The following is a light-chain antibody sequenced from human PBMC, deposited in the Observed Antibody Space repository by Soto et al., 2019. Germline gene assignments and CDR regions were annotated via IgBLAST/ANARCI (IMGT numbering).Light chain of an antibody. CDR1: QGIRND. J-gene: IGKJ2*01. V-gene: IGKV1-6*01. CDR2: AAS. CDR3: LHDYNYPYT. Sequence: AIQMTQSPSSLSASVGDRVTITCRASQGIRNDLGWYQQIPGKAPKLLIYAASRLQSGVPSRFSGCGSGIEFTLTISSLQPEDFATYYCLHDYNYPYTFGQGTKLEIK.